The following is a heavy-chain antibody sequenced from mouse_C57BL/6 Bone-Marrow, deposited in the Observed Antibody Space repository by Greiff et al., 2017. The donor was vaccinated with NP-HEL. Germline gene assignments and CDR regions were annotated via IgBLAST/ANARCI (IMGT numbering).Heavy chain of an antibody. J-gene: IGHJ2*01. CDR2: IYPGDGDT. CDR1: GYSFRSSW. Sequence: QVQLQESGAELVQPGASVTISCKASGYSFRSSWLTWVKQRPGKGLEWIGQIYPGDGDTNYNGKFKGKATLTADKSSSTAYMQLSSLTSEDSAVYVCARRGGSKFDYWGKGTTLTGSS. V-gene: IGHV1-80*01. D-gene: IGHD6-1*01. CDR3: ARRGGSKFDY.